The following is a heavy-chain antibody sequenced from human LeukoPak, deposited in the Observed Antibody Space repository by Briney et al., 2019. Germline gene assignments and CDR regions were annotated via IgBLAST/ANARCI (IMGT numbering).Heavy chain of an antibody. D-gene: IGHD1-14*01. J-gene: IGHJ6*02. CDR1: GFTFSSYA. CDR3: AGYDPRFPSGNYYYYGMDV. V-gene: IGHV3-23*01. Sequence: GGSLRLSCAASGFTFSSYAMSWVRQAPGKGLEWVSAISGSGGSTYYADSVKGRFTTSRDNSKNTLYLQMNSLRAEDTAVYYCAGYDPRFPSGNYYYYGMDVWGQGTTVTVSS. CDR2: ISGSGGST.